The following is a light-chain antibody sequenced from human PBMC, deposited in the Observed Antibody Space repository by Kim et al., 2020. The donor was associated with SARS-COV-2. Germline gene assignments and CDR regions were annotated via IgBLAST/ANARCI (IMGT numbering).Light chain of an antibody. CDR3: QQYNNWPYT. J-gene: IGKJ2*01. CDR1: QSVASN. V-gene: IGKV3-15*01. CDR2: GAF. Sequence: EIVMTQSPATLSVSPGERATLSCRPSQSVASNLAWYQQKPGQAPRLLIYGAFTRATSIPARFSGRGSGTEFTLTISSLQSEDSAVYYCQQYNNWPYTFGQGTKLEI.